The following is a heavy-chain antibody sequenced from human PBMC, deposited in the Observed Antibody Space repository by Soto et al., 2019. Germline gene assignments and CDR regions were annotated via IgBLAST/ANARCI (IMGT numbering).Heavy chain of an antibody. V-gene: IGHV4-59*06. CDR1: GDSISSYY. J-gene: IGHJ4*02. D-gene: IGHD2-15*01. CDR2: IYYSGST. Sequence: SETLSLTCAVSGDSISSYYCMWIRQHPGKGLEWIGYIYYSGSTYYNPSLKSRVTISVDTSKNQFSLNLSFVTAADTAVYYCATMGTPATGLYYFDYWSQGTLVTVSS. CDR3: ATMGTPATGLYYFDY.